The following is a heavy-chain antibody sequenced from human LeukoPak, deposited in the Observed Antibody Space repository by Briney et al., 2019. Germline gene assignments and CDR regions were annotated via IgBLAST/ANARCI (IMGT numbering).Heavy chain of an antibody. Sequence: SETLSLTCTVSGGSVSGGNYYCSWVRQSPGKGLEWIGYIHYSGSTVYNPSLKSRVTMSIDTSKNQFSLNLSSVTAADTAVYYCARTGSTGGYWGQGSLVTVSS. CDR3: ARTGSTGGY. D-gene: IGHD1-1*01. CDR2: IHYSGST. V-gene: IGHV4-61*01. J-gene: IGHJ4*02. CDR1: GGSVSGGNYY.